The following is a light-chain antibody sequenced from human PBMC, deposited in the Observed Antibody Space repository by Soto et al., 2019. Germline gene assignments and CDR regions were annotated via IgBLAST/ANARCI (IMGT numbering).Light chain of an antibody. J-gene: IGKJ4*01. V-gene: IGKV3-15*01. CDR2: GAS. Sequence: LLTQAAAPSSVTVGDSATLSCRASQSVSRSLAWYQMRPGQPPRLLIYGASTRATDIPARFSGSGSETDFTLTISSLEPEDSAVYYCQQHHNWPSLTFGGGTKVDIK. CDR3: QQHHNWPSLT. CDR1: QSVSRS.